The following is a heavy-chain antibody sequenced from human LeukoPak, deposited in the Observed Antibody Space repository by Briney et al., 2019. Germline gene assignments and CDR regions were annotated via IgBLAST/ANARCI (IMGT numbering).Heavy chain of an antibody. D-gene: IGHD1-1*01. V-gene: IGHV3-30*02. CDR3: AKRKTGTTFGYYFDY. J-gene: IGHJ4*02. CDR2: IRYDGSNK. CDR1: GFTFSSYG. Sequence: GGSLRLSCAASGFTFSSYGIHWVRQAPGKGLEWVAFIRYDGSNKYYTDSVKGRFTISRDNAKNRLYLQMNSLRAEDTAVYYCAKRKTGTTFGYYFDYWGQGTLVTVSS.